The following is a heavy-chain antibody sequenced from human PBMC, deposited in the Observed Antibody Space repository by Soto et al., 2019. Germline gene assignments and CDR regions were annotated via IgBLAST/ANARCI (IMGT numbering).Heavy chain of an antibody. J-gene: IGHJ6*02. CDR2: MYSGGST. CDR1: GLTVSSNY. D-gene: IGHD2-2*01. CDR3: ARDSSLHQPLFYGMDV. Sequence: EVQLVESGGGLVQPGGSLRLSCAASGLTVSSNYMSWVRQAPGKRLEWVSVMYSGGSTYYADSVKGRFIISRDNYKNTLYLQMDSLRVEDTAVYYCARDSSLHQPLFYGMDVWGQGTTVTVSS. V-gene: IGHV3-66*01.